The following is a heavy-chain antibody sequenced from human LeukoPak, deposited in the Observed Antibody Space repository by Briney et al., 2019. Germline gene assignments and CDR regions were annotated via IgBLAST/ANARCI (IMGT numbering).Heavy chain of an antibody. J-gene: IGHJ4*02. Sequence: SETLSLTCTVSGGSISSHFWSWIRQPPGKGLEWIGYIFYSGTTKYNPSLRSRVTISADTSKNQFSLKLSSVTAADTAVYYCARVYGDYSSPFDYWGQGTLVTVSS. CDR1: GGSISSHF. D-gene: IGHD4-17*01. CDR3: ARVYGDYSSPFDY. CDR2: IFYSGTT. V-gene: IGHV4-59*11.